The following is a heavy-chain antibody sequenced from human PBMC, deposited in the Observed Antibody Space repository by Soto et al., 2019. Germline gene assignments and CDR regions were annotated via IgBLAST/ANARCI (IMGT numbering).Heavy chain of an antibody. Sequence: QLQLQESGPGLVKPSETLSLTCTVSGGSISSSSYYWGWIRQPPGKGLEWIGSIYYSGSTYYNPSLRSRVPISEDPPKNRFSLKLSSLTAADPAVYYCASGYSVFWSGSLWAATFDYWGQGPLVTVSS. J-gene: IGHJ4*02. CDR3: ASGYSVFWSGSLWAATFDY. D-gene: IGHD3-3*01. V-gene: IGHV4-39*01. CDR1: GGSISSSSYY. CDR2: IYYSGST.